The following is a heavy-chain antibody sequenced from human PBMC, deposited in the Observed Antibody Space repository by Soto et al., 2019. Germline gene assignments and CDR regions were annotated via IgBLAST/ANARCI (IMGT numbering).Heavy chain of an antibody. CDR1: GGSISSSSYY. J-gene: IGHJ4*02. V-gene: IGHV4-39*01. CDR3: ADGGYSYGFGY. Sequence: SETLSLTCTVSGGSISSSSYYWGWIRQPPGKGLEWIGSIYYSGSTYYNPSLKSRVTISVDTSKNQFSLKLSSVTAADTAVYYCADGGYSYGFGYWGQGTLVTVSS. D-gene: IGHD5-18*01. CDR2: IYYSGST.